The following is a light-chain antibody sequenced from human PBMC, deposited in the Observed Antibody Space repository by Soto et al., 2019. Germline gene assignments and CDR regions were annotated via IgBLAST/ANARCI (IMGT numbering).Light chain of an antibody. J-gene: IGKJ4*01. CDR2: GAS. Sequence: EIVLTQSPGTLSLSPGERATLSCRASQSVSSSYLAWYQQKPGQAPRLLIYGASSRATGIPDRFSGSGSGTHFTLTISRLEPEDFAVYYCQQYGSSPPETFGGGTKVEIK. CDR3: QQYGSSPPET. CDR1: QSVSSSY. V-gene: IGKV3-20*01.